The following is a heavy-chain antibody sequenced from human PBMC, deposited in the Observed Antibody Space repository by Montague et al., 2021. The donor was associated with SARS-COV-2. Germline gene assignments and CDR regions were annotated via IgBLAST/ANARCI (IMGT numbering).Heavy chain of an antibody. Sequence: SETLSLTCTVSGASVASGNFYWSWIRQPPGKGLEWIGYMYYTGHTNYNPSLESRVTMPVDPSKNQFPLTLTSVTAADTAVYYCARSRANVPSRPGFDYWGQGALATVSS. CDR1: GASVASGNFY. V-gene: IGHV4-61*01. CDR2: MYYTGHT. J-gene: IGHJ4*02. D-gene: IGHD6-6*01. CDR3: ARSRANVPSRPGFDY.